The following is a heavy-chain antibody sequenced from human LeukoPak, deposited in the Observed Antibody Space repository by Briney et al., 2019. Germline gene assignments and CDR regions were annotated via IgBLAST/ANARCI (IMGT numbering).Heavy chain of an antibody. CDR3: AVVAATLDY. J-gene: IGHJ4*02. D-gene: IGHD2-15*01. Sequence: SETLSLTCAVYGGSFSGYYWSWIRQPPGKGLEWIGEINHSGSTNYNPSLKSRVTISVDTSKNQFSLKRSSVTAADTAVYYCAVVAATLDYWGQGTLVTVSS. CDR2: INHSGST. CDR1: GGSFSGYY. V-gene: IGHV4-34*01.